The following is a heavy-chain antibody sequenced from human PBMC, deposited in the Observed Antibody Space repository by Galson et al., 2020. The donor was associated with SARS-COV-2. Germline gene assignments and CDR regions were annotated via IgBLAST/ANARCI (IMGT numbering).Heavy chain of an antibody. CDR2: IYYSGST. J-gene: IGHJ3*02. CDR3: ARHKEDTYDSSGYHDAFDI. V-gene: IGHV4-59*08. CDR1: GGSISSYY. Sequence: ETSETLSLTCTVSGGSISSYYWSWIRQPPGKGLEWIGYIYYSGSTNYNPSLKSRVTISVDTSKNQFSLKLSSVTAADTAVYYCARHKEDTYDSSGYHDAFDIWGQGTMVTVSS. D-gene: IGHD3-22*01.